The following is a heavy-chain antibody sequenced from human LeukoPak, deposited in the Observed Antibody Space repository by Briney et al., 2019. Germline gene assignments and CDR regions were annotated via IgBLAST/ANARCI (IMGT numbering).Heavy chain of an antibody. CDR2: IETKAHGGTT. CDR3: TTDPFYDSAGFAF. D-gene: IGHD5/OR15-5a*01. V-gene: IGHV3-15*07. Sequence: GGSLRPSCAASSYIFSDAWMNWVRQAPGKGLEWVGRIETKAHGGTTKYAAPVKGRFTISRDDSKNTLYLQMSSLKTEDTAAYYCTTDPFYDSAGFAFWGQGTLVTVS. CDR1: SYIFSDAW. J-gene: IGHJ4*02.